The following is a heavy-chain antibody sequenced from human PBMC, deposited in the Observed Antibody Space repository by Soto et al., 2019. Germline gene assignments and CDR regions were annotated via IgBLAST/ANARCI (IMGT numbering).Heavy chain of an antibody. J-gene: IGHJ6*02. CDR3: GRGRGYSNAWGSYYSAMDV. CDR1: GGSCSNYN. CDR2: INHNGST. V-gene: IGHV4-34*01. Sequence: PSETLFLTCTIHGGSCSNYNWNWIRQPPGKGLEWMGKINHNGSTNYSPSLKSRLTISVDTSKNLFSLKLISVTAADTSVYFCGRGRGYSNAWGSYYSAMDVWGQGATVTVSS. D-gene: IGHD6-19*01.